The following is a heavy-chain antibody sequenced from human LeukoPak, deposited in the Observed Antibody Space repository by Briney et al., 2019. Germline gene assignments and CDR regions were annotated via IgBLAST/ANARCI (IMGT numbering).Heavy chain of an antibody. D-gene: IGHD1-26*01. CDR1: GYTFTTYG. V-gene: IGHV1-18*01. J-gene: IGHJ4*02. CDR3: ARGHSESSLSFFDF. CDR2: INAYNGDT. Sequence: ASVKVSCKASGYTFTTYGFNWVRQAPGQGLEWMGWINAYNGDTQYAQKLQGRVTMTTDTSTRTAYLELRSLSSDDTAVYYCARGHSESSLSFFDFWGQGTLVTVSS.